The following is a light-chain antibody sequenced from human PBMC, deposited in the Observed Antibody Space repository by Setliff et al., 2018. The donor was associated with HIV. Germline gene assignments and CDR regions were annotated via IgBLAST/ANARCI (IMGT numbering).Light chain of an antibody. CDR3: SSYTSSSTYV. CDR2: DVS. CDR1: RSDVGGYNS. J-gene: IGLJ1*01. Sequence: QSALTQPASVSGSPGQAITISCTGTRSDVGGYNSVSWYQQLPGKAPKLIIYDVSKRPSGVPNRFSGSKSANTASLTISGLQAEDEADYYCSSYTSSSTYVFGTGTKVTVL. V-gene: IGLV2-14*01.